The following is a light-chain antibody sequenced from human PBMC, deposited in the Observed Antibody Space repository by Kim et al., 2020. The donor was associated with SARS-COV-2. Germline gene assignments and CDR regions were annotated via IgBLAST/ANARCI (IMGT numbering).Light chain of an antibody. Sequence: DIQMTQSPSTLSASVGDRVTITCRASQSISSWLAWYQQKPGKAPKLLIYKACSLESGVPSRFSGSGSGTEFTLTISSLQPDDFATYYCQQYNSYSPWTFGQGTKVDIK. CDR2: KAC. CDR3: QQYNSYSPWT. CDR1: QSISSW. V-gene: IGKV1-5*03. J-gene: IGKJ1*01.